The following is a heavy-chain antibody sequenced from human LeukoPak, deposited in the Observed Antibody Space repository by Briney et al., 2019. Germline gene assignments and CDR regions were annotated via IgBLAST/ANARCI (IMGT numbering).Heavy chain of an antibody. CDR3: ARGLFYLGYCSGGSCLNWFDP. Sequence: SETLSLTCAVYGGSFSGYYWSWIHQPPGKGLEWIGEINHSGSTNYNPSLKSRVTISVDTSKNQFSLKLSSVTAADTAVYYCARGLFYLGYCSGGSCLNWFDPWGQGTLVTVSS. V-gene: IGHV4-34*01. J-gene: IGHJ5*02. CDR2: INHSGST. CDR1: GGSFSGYY. D-gene: IGHD2-15*01.